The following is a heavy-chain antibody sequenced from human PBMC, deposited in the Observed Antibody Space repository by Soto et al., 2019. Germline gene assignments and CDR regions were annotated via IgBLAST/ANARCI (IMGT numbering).Heavy chain of an antibody. CDR2: IRSKAYGGTT. D-gene: IGHD3-22*01. J-gene: IGHJ3*02. V-gene: IGHV3-49*04. Sequence: GGSLRLSCTASGFTFGDYAMSWVRQAPGKGLEWVGFIRSKAYGGTTEYAASVKGRFTISRDDSKSIAYLQMNSLKTEDTAVYYCTRAVEYYDIFGAFDIWGQGTMVTV. CDR1: GFTFGDYA. CDR3: TRAVEYYDIFGAFDI.